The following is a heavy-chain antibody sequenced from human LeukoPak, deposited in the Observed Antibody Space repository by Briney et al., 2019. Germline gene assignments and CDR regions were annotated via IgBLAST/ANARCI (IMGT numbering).Heavy chain of an antibody. D-gene: IGHD2-15*01. Sequence: SETLSLTCAVYGGSFSGYYWSWIRQPPGKGLEWIGEINHSGSTNYNPSLKSRVTIPVDTSKNQFSLKLSSVTAADTAVYYCARVGGTYAFDIWGQGTMVTVSS. CDR2: INHSGST. V-gene: IGHV4-34*01. CDR3: ARVGGTYAFDI. J-gene: IGHJ3*02. CDR1: GGSFSGYY.